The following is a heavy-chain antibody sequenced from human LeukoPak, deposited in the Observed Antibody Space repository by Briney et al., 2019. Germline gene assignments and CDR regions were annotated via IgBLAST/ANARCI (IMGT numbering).Heavy chain of an antibody. Sequence: SETLSLTCAVYGGSFSGYYWSWIRQPPGKGLEWIGEINHSGSTNYNPSLKSRVTISVDTSKNQFSLKLSSVTAADTAVYYCARGRYSYGYGYWFDPWGQGTLVTVSS. V-gene: IGHV4-34*01. CDR1: GGSFSGYY. D-gene: IGHD5-18*01. J-gene: IGHJ5*02. CDR2: INHSGST. CDR3: ARGRYSYGYGYWFDP.